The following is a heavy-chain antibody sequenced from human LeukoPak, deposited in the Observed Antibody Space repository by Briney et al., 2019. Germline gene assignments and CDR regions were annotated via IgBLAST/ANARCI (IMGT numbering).Heavy chain of an antibody. J-gene: IGHJ5*02. CDR3: ARDTRNYYDSSGLSFDP. D-gene: IGHD3-22*01. CDR2: VYKSGNT. CDR1: GGSIGSSSYY. V-gene: IGHV4-39*07. Sequence: KPSETLSLTCTVSGGSIGSSSYYWGWIRQPPGKGLEWIGSVYKSGNTYYNPSLKSRVTISVDTSKNQFSLKLNSVTAADAAVYYCARDTRNYYDSSGLSFDPWGQGTLVTVSS.